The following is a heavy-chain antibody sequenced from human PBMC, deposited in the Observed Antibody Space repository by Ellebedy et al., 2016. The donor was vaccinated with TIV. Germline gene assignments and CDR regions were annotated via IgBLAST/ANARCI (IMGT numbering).Heavy chain of an antibody. CDR1: GFTSSVLTFSRYP. CDR3: VRDGLVSEVRAFDV. Sequence: GGSLRLXXAASGFTSSVLTFSRYPMHWVRQAPGKVPEWVALITNDGSYARVADSVKGRFSIFRDNSMNTISLQMNDLTPEDTALYYCVRDGLVSEVRAFDVWGQGTMVTVSS. J-gene: IGHJ3*01. CDR2: ITNDGSYA. V-gene: IGHV3-30*17. D-gene: IGHD3-10*01.